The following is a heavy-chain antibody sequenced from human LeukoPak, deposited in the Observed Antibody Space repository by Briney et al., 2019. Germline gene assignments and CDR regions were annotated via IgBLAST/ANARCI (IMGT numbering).Heavy chain of an antibody. V-gene: IGHV4-39*07. CDR1: GGSISSSSYY. D-gene: IGHD3-9*01. Sequence: ASETLSLTCTVSGGSISSSSYYWGWIRQPPGKGLEWIGSIYYSGSTYYNPSLKSRVTISVDTSKNQFSLKLSSVTAADTAVYYCARQIRYFDWLLWVYFDYWGQGTLVTVSS. CDR3: ARQIRYFDWLLWVYFDY. CDR2: IYYSGST. J-gene: IGHJ4*02.